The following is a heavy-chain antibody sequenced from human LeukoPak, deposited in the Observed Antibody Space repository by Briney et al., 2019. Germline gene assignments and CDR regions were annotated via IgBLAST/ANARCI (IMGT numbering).Heavy chain of an antibody. CDR3: VKINYYDSSGYPDY. CDR1: GYTFTSYD. Sequence: ASVKVSCKASGYTFTSYDINWVRQATGQGLEWMGWMNPNSGNTGYAQKFQGRVTMTRNTAISTAYMELSRLRSEDTAVYYCVKINYYDSSGYPDYWGQGTLVTVSS. D-gene: IGHD3-22*01. J-gene: IGHJ4*02. CDR2: MNPNSGNT. V-gene: IGHV1-8*01.